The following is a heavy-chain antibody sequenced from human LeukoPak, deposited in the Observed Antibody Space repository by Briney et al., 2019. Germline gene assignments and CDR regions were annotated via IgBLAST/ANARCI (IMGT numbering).Heavy chain of an antibody. D-gene: IGHD3-22*01. CDR3: TTGQSYYYDSSGYP. Sequence: PGGSLRLSCAASGFTFSNAWMSWVRQAPGKGLEWVGRIKSKTDGGTTDYAAPVKGRFTISRDDSKNTLYLQMNSLKTEDTAVCYCTTGQSYYYDSSGYPWGQGTLVTVSS. V-gene: IGHV3-15*01. J-gene: IGHJ5*02. CDR1: GFTFSNAW. CDR2: IKSKTDGGTT.